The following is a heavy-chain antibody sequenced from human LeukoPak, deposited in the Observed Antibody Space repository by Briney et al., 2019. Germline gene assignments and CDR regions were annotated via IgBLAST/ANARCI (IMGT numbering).Heavy chain of an antibody. Sequence: ASVRVSCKGYRYTFTSYDINWVRQAPGQGLEWMGWMNPNTGNTGYAPKFQGRVTMTRDTSISTAYMELRGLRSEDTAVYYCARLSQTPDYYGSGTYFYLGYGGQGTRVTVSS. CDR3: ARLSQTPDYYGSGTYFYLGY. CDR1: RYTFTSYD. D-gene: IGHD3-10*01. CDR2: MNPNTGNT. V-gene: IGHV1-8*01. J-gene: IGHJ4*02.